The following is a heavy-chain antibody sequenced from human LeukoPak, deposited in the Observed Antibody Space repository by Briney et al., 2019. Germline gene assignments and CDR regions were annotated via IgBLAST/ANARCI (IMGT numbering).Heavy chain of an antibody. Sequence: GGSLRLSCSASGFTFSNYAMYWVRQAPGKGLEWVSYISNSSSTIYYADSVKGRFTISRDNAKNSLYLQMNSLRDEDTAVYFCARGPPGVRYYYDSSGHLLDYWGQGTLVTVSS. CDR3: ARGPPGVRYYYDSSGHLLDY. V-gene: IGHV3-48*02. D-gene: IGHD3-22*01. J-gene: IGHJ4*02. CDR1: GFTFSNYA. CDR2: ISNSSSTI.